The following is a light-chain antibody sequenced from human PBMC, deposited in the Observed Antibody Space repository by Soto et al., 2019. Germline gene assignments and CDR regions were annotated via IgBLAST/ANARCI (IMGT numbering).Light chain of an antibody. CDR3: SSHEGDRNVV. V-gene: IGLV2-8*01. CDR2: DVT. Sequence: QSALTQPPSASGSPGQSVTISCTGTSGDVGGGDHVSWYQQYPGKVPKLMIYDVTKRPSGVPDRFSGSKSGNTASLTVSGLQAEEEADSYCSSHEGDRNVVFGGGTHLTVL. J-gene: IGLJ2*01. CDR1: SGDVGGGDH.